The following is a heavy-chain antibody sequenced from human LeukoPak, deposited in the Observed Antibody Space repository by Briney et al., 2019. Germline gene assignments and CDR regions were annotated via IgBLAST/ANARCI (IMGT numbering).Heavy chain of an antibody. V-gene: IGHV1-2*02. D-gene: IGHD1-26*01. J-gene: IGHJ4*02. CDR1: GYTFSAYY. Sequence: GASVKVSCKPSGYTFSAYYLHWVRQAPGQGLEWMGWIDPNSGGTKYAQNFQGRVAMTRDTSISTAYMELSSLRSADTAVYYCARIGISGSYWDFDQWGQGTLVTVSS. CDR2: IDPNSGGT. CDR3: ARIGISGSYWDFDQ.